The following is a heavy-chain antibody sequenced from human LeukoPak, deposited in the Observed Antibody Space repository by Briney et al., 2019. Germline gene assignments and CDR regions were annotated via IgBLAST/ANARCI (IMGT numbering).Heavy chain of an antibody. CDR2: INHSGST. J-gene: IGHJ5*02. CDR3: ARGNYGGNLGGDNWFDP. CDR1: GGSISSSSYY. Sequence: SETLSLTCTVSGGSISSSSYYWSWIRQPPGKGLEWIGEINHSGSTNYNPSLKSRVTISVDTSKNQFSLKLSSMTAADTAVYYCARGNYGGNLGGDNWFDPWGQGTLVTVSS. V-gene: IGHV4-39*07. D-gene: IGHD4-23*01.